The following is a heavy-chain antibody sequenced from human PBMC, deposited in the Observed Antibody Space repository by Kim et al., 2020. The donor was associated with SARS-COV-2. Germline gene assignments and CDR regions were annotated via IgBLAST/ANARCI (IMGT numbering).Heavy chain of an antibody. D-gene: IGHD3-22*01. CDR2: IIPIFGTA. CDR3: AREYYYDSSGYNYYYYYGMDV. V-gene: IGHV1-69*13. CDR1: GGTFSSYA. Sequence: SVKVSCKASGGTFSSYAISWVRQAPGQGLEWMGGIIPIFGTANYAQKFQGRVTITADESTSTAYMELSSLRSEDTAVYYCAREYYYDSSGYNYYYYYGMDVWGQGTTVTVSS. J-gene: IGHJ6*02.